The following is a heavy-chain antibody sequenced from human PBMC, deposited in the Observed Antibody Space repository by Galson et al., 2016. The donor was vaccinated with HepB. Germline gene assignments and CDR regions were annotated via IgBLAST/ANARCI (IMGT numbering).Heavy chain of an antibody. Sequence: CAASGFTVSSNYMNWVRQPPGKGLEWVSFIHSGGGAYYTHSVKGRFTISTDNSKNTLYLQMNSLRAEDTAIYYCARGGPHNNYFDYWGQGTLVTVSS. CDR1: GFTVSSNY. V-gene: IGHV3-53*01. D-gene: IGHD1-1*01. CDR3: ARGGPHNNYFDY. CDR2: IHSGGGA. J-gene: IGHJ4*02.